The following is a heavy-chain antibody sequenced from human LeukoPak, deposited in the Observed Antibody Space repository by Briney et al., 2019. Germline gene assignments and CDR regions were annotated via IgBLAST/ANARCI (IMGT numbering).Heavy chain of an antibody. CDR2: ISGSGGST. D-gene: IGHD5-12*01. CDR1: GFTFSSYA. CDR3: ANSPNSGYPVYYYGMDV. Sequence: GGSLRLSCAASGFTFSSYARSWVRQAPGKGLEWVSAISGSGGSTYYADSVKGRFTISRDNSKNTLYLQMNSLRAEDTAVYYRANSPNSGYPVYYYGMDVWGQGTTVTVSS. V-gene: IGHV3-23*01. J-gene: IGHJ6*02.